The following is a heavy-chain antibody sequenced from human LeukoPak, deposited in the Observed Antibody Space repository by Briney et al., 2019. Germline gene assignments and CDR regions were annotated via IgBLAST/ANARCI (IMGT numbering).Heavy chain of an antibody. CDR2: MNPNNGNT. CDR1: GFTFTSYD. V-gene: IGHV1-8*01. J-gene: IGHJ5*02. D-gene: IGHD3-10*01. CDR3: VRDGEGVAISVNYWFDP. Sequence: GASLKVSCKASGFTFTSYDINWVRQASGQGLEWMGWMNPNNGNTGYAQKFQGRVTMTRDTSISTAYMELRGLRSEDTAVYYCVRDGEGVAISVNYWFDPWGQGTLVTVSS.